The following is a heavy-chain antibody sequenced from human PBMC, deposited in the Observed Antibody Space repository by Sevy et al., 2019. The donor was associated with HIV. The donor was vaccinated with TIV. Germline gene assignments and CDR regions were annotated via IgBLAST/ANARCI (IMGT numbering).Heavy chain of an antibody. D-gene: IGHD3-22*01. CDR1: GFTFSSYS. CDR2: ISSRGDII. V-gene: IGHV3-48*02. J-gene: IGHJ4*02. Sequence: GGSLRLSCAASGFTFSSYSMNWVRQAPGKGLEWVSYISSRGDIIYYAASVKGRFTISRDNAKNSLFLQMNSLRDEDTAVYYCATEGRDSSGYYFLYYYWGQGTLVTVSS. CDR3: ATEGRDSSGYYFLYYY.